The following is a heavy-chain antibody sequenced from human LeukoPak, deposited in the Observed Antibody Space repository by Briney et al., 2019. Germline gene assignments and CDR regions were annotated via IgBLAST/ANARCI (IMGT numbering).Heavy chain of an antibody. CDR3: ARGCRSWYTAFDY. V-gene: IGHV4-34*01. CDR1: GGSFSGYY. CDR2: INHSGST. J-gene: IGHJ4*02. D-gene: IGHD6-13*01. Sequence: SETLSLTCAVYGGSFSGYYWSWIRQPPGKGLEWIGEINHSGSTNYNPSLKSRVIISVDTSKNQFSLKLSSVTAADTAVYYCARGCRSWYTAFDYWGQGTLVTVSS.